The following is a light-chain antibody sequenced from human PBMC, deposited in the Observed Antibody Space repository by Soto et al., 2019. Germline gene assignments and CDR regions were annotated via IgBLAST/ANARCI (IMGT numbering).Light chain of an antibody. CDR1: QGISNY. CDR2: AAS. V-gene: IGKV1-27*01. CDR3: QKYSSVPL. J-gene: IGKJ3*01. Sequence: DIQMTQSPSSLSASVGDRVTITCRASQGISNYIAWYQQKPGKAPKLLIYAASTLQSGVPSRFSGSGSGTDFTLIITSLQPEDVATYSCQKYSSVPLFGPGTKVDIK.